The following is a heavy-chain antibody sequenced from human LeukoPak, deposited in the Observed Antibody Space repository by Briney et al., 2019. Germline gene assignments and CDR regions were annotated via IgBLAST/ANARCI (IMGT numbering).Heavy chain of an antibody. CDR1: GGAFSGYY. CDR2: INHSGST. V-gene: IGHV4-34*01. J-gene: IGHJ2*01. CDR3: ARGRNVYCSGGSCYSWYFDL. Sequence: SETLSLTWAVYGGAFSGYYWRWIRQPPGKGLGWIGGINHSGSTNYNPSLKSRVTISVDTSKNQFSLKLSSVTAADTAVYYCARGRNVYCSGGSCYSWYFDLWGRGTLVTVSS. D-gene: IGHD2-15*01.